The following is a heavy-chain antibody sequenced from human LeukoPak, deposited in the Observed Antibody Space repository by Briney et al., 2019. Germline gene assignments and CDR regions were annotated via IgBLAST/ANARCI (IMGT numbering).Heavy chain of an antibody. D-gene: IGHD4/OR15-4a*01. CDR1: GFTFSSYW. V-gene: IGHV3-74*01. Sequence: GGSLRLSCAASGFTFSSYWMHWVRQAPGKGLVWVSRINSDGSSTSYADSVKGRFTISRDNAKNSLYLQMNSLRAEDTAVYYCARRAGAYSHPYDYWGQGTLVTVSS. CDR3: ARRAGAYSHPYDY. CDR2: INSDGSST. J-gene: IGHJ4*02.